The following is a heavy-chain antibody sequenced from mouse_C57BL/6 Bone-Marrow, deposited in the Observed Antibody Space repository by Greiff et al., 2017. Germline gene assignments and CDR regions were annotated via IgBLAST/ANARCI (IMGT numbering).Heavy chain of an antibody. V-gene: IGHV2-4*01. D-gene: IGHD2-3*01. J-gene: IGHJ3*01. CDR2: IWSGGST. CDR1: GFSLTSYG. Sequence: VQLVESGPGLVQPSQSLSITCTVSGFSLTSYGVHWVRQPPGKGLEWLGVIWSGGSTDYNAAFISRLSISKDNSKSQVFFKMNSLQADDTAIYYCAKEHDGYYGWFAYWGQGTLVTVSA. CDR3: AKEHDGYYGWFAY.